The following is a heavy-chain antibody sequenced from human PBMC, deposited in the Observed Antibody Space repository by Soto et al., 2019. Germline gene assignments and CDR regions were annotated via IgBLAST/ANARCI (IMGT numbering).Heavy chain of an antibody. Sequence: ASVKVSCKASGYTFTSYYMHWVRQAPGQGLEWMGIINPSGGSTSYAQKFQGRVTMTRDTSTSTVYMEVSSLRSEDTAVYYCARVRHIQLWLRRDYYGMDVWGQGTTVTVSS. CDR3: ARVRHIQLWLRRDYYGMDV. D-gene: IGHD5-18*01. CDR1: GYTFTSYY. CDR2: INPSGGST. J-gene: IGHJ6*02. V-gene: IGHV1-46*03.